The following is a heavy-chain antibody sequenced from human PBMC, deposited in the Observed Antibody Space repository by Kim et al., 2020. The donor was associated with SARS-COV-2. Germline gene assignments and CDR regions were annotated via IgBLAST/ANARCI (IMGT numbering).Heavy chain of an antibody. V-gene: IGHV3-15*01. J-gene: IGHJ6*01. CDR3: HRYHDGFGSYDDYYD. CDR1: GFTFSNYC. D-gene: IGHD3-10*01. Sequence: GGSLRLSCAASGFTFSNYCMSWIRQAPGKGLEWVAYIRSKSDDRTKAYAVHVKVSITIASANSTLTLYMHMIRLKTKATSVSHCHRYHDGFGSYDDYYD. CDR2: IRSKSDDRTK.